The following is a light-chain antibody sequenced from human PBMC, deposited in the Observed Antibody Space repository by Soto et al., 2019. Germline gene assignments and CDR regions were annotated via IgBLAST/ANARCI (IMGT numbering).Light chain of an antibody. CDR3: CSYAGSFTLV. Sequence: QSALTQPRSVSGSPGQSVTISCNGTSSHVGGYNYVSWYQQHPGKAPKLMIYDVSKRPSGVPDRFSGSKSANTASLTISGLQAEDEADYYCCSYAGSFTLVFGGGTKLTVL. CDR2: DVS. CDR1: SSHVGGYNY. J-gene: IGLJ2*01. V-gene: IGLV2-11*01.